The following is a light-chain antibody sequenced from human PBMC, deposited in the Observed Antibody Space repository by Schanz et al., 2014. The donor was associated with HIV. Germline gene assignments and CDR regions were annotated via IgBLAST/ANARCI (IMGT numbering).Light chain of an antibody. CDR2: GNN. CDR1: SSNIGSSA. Sequence: QSVLTQPPSASGTPGQRVTISCSGSSSNIGSSAVNWYQQLPGTAPKLLIYGNNQRPSGVPDRFSGSKSGTSASLAISGLQAEDEADYYCSSYTSSSTLFGGGTKLTVL. CDR3: SSYTSSSTL. J-gene: IGLJ2*01. V-gene: IGLV1-44*01.